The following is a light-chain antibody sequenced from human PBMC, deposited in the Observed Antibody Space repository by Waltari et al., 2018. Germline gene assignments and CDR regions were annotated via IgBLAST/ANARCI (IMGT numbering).Light chain of an antibody. CDR3: QAWDSSTGV. CDR2: QDT. J-gene: IGLJ3*02. V-gene: IGLV3-1*01. Sequence: SSALAQPPSLSLSPGQTARITCSGAKLGDNYASWYQQRPGHSPVLVIYQDTKRPSGIPERFSGSNSGNTATLTISGTQALDEADYYCQAWDSSTGVFGGGTKLTVL. CDR1: KLGDNY.